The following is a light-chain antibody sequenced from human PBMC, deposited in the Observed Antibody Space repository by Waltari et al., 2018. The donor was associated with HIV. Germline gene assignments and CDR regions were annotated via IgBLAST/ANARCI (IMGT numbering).Light chain of an antibody. Sequence: EIVLTQSPGTLSLSPGARATLSCRASQSVSSSSVAWYQQKPGQAPRLLIYGASSRATGIPDRFSGSGSGTDCTLTISRRETEDFAVYYCQQYGSSPALYTFGQGTKLEIK. CDR1: QSVSSSS. CDR2: GAS. CDR3: QQYGSSPALYT. V-gene: IGKV3-20*01. J-gene: IGKJ2*01.